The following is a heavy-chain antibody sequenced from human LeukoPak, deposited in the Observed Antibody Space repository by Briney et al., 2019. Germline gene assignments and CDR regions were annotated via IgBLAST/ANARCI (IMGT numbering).Heavy chain of an antibody. D-gene: IGHD3-22*01. CDR2: ISAIIGTA. CDR3: ATPMYYYASSSYYTNWFDP. CDR1: GGTFTSYG. J-gene: IGHJ5*02. V-gene: IGHV1-69*05. Sequence: SVKVSCKASGGTFTSYGISWVRQAPGQGLEWMGGISAIIGTANYAQKLQGRVKITTDESTSTAYMELSSLRSEDTAVYYCATPMYYYASSSYYTNWFDPWGQGTLVTVSS.